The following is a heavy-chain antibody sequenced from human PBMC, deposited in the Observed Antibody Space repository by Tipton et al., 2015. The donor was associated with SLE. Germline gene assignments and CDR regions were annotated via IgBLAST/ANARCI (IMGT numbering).Heavy chain of an antibody. Sequence: LRLSCSVSGGSIRSYYWSWIRQTPGKGLEWIGYMYYSGITNYNPSLYGRVSISVDTSRNQFSLKMNSVTAADTAMYYCARGTPFMEWERNYFDPWGQGTQVTVSS. D-gene: IGHD3-3*01. CDR1: GGSIRSYY. V-gene: IGHV4-59*01. J-gene: IGHJ5*02. CDR2: MYYSGIT. CDR3: ARGTPFMEWERNYFDP.